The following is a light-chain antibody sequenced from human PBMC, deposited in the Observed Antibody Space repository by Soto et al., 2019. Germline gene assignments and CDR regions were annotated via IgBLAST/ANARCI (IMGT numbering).Light chain of an antibody. CDR1: HSVRSN. CDR2: AAS. CDR3: QQYNDWPPLT. V-gene: IGKV3-15*01. Sequence: ETVMTQSPVTLSLSPGDRATPSCRASHSVRSNLAWYEQKPGQPPRLLIYAASTRATGIPGRFGGSGSGTEFTLTISSLQSEDSAVYYCQQYNDWPPLTFGGGTKVDIK. J-gene: IGKJ4*01.